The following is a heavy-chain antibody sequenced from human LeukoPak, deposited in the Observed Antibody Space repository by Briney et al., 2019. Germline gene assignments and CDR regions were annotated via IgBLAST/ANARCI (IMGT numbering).Heavy chain of an antibody. Sequence: GGSLRLSCAASGFTFSSYSMNWVRQAPGKGLEWVSSISSSSSYIYYTDSVKGRFTISRDNAKNSLYLQMNSLRAEDTAVYYCARDPRPTPRSSSDYYYGMDVWGQGTTVTVSS. V-gene: IGHV3-21*01. D-gene: IGHD6-6*01. J-gene: IGHJ6*02. CDR2: ISSSSSYI. CDR1: GFTFSSYS. CDR3: ARDPRPTPRSSSDYYYGMDV.